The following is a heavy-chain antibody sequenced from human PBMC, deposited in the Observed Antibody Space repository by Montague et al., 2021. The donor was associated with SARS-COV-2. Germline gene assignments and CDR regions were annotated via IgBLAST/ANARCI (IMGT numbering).Heavy chain of an antibody. V-gene: IGHV4-4*02. J-gene: IGHJ6*02. CDR2: IYHSGST. D-gene: IGHD2-15*01. CDR1: GGSISSRNW. Sequence: SETLSLTCAVSGGSISSRNWWSWVRQPPGKGLEWIGEIYHSGSTNYNPSLKSRVTISVDTSKNQVSLKLSSVTAADTAVYYCASHCGGGRCYFGMDVWGQGTTVTVSS. CDR3: ASHCGGGRCYFGMDV.